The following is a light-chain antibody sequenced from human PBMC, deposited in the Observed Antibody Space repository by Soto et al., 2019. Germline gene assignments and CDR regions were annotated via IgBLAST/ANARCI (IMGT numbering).Light chain of an antibody. CDR1: QSISSY. CDR3: QQSNSAPPLT. J-gene: IGKJ5*01. CDR2: AAS. V-gene: IGKV1-39*01. Sequence: DIQMTQSPSSLSASVGDRVTITCRASQSISSYLNWYQQKPGKAPKLLIYAASSFQSGVPSRFSGSGAGTEFTITISSLQPEDFATYYCQQSNSAPPLTFGQGTRL.